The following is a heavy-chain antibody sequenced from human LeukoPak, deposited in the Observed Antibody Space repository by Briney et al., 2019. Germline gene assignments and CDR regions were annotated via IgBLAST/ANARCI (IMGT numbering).Heavy chain of an antibody. CDR2: IYYSGST. D-gene: IGHD2-2*01. V-gene: IGHV4-39*01. CDR1: GGSISSSSYY. CDR3: ARRSIDIVVVPAAHNFDY. J-gene: IGHJ4*02. Sequence: SETLSLTCTVSGGSISSSSYYWGWIRQPPGKGLEWIGSIYYSGSTYYNPSLKSRVTISVATSKNPFSLMLSSVTAADTAVYYCARRSIDIVVVPAAHNFDYWGQGTLVTVSS.